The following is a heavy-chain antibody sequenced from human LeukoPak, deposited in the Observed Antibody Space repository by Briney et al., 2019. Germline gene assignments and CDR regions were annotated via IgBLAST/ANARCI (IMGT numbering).Heavy chain of an antibody. Sequence: GSLRLSXAGSGFTFSDSAMPWVRQAPGKGLDWVAVIWSDGSKTYYTDSVKGRFTISRDNSKNTLYLQMFSLRVEDSAVYYCARGWAVTGNPNWFDPWGQGTLVSVSS. CDR1: GFTFSDSA. V-gene: IGHV3-33*01. CDR3: ARGWAVTGNPNWFDP. D-gene: IGHD6-19*01. CDR2: IWSDGSKT. J-gene: IGHJ5*02.